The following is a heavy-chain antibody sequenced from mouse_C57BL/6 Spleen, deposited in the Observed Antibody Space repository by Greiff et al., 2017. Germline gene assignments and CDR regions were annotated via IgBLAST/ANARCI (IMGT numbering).Heavy chain of an antibody. Sequence: EVQLVESGPELVKPGASVTMSCKASGYTFTDYNMHWVKQSHGKSLEWIGYINPNNGGTSYNQKFKGKATLTVNKSSSTAYMELRSLTSEDSAVYYCAWDSYAMDYWGQGTSVTVSS. CDR1: GYTFTDYN. J-gene: IGHJ4*01. CDR3: AWDSYAMDY. D-gene: IGHD4-1*01. CDR2: INPNNGGT. V-gene: IGHV1-22*01.